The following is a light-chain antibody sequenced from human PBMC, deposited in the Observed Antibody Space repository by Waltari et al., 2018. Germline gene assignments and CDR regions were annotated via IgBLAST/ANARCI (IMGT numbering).Light chain of an antibody. CDR1: QSVSSTY. V-gene: IGKV3-20*01. J-gene: IGKJ2*02. Sequence: EIVLMQSPGTLPLSPGARVTLSCKASQSVSSTYLAWYQQKPGQAPRLLIYGAANRAAGIPDRFSGSGSGTVFTLTISRLEPEDFAVYYCQYSACSPPSTFGQGTKLEIK. CDR3: QYSACSPPST. CDR2: GAA.